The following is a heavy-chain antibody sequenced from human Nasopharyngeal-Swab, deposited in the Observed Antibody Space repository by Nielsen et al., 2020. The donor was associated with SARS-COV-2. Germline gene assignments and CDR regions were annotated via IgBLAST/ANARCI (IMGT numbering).Heavy chain of an antibody. D-gene: IGHD6-13*01. Sequence: WVRQAPGQRLEWIGWIVVGSGNTNYAQKFQERVTITRDMSTSTAYMELSRLRSEDTAVYYCAADRAAAGTWGMDVWGQGTTVTVSS. J-gene: IGHJ6*02. CDR2: IVVGSGNT. CDR3: AADRAAAGTWGMDV. V-gene: IGHV1-58*01.